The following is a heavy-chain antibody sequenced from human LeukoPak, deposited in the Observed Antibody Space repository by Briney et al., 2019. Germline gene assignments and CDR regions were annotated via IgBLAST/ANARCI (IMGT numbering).Heavy chain of an antibody. J-gene: IGHJ4*02. Sequence: SSETLSLTCTVSGGSVSSGSYYWRWIRQPPGKGLEWIGYIYYSGSTNYNPSLKSRVTVSADTSKNQFSLKLSSVTAADTVVYYCARAAGGIAAFDYWGQGTLVTVSS. CDR2: IYYSGST. V-gene: IGHV4-61*01. CDR1: GGSVSSGSYY. CDR3: ARAAGGIAAFDY. D-gene: IGHD6-6*01.